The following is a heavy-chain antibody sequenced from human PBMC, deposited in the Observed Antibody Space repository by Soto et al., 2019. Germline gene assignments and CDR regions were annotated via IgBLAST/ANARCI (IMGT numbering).Heavy chain of an antibody. V-gene: IGHV4-59*01. CDR1: GGSMSDYF. D-gene: IGHD3-10*01. CDR2: IYDLGST. Sequence: SETLSLTCSVSGGSMSDYFWSWIRQSPGKGLEWIGYIYDLGSTDCNPSLKSRVTISVDTSKRQFSLRLTSVTAADTAVYYCARDGYDGSGSPYPAYWGPGTQVTVSS. CDR3: ARDGYDGSGSPYPAY. J-gene: IGHJ4*02.